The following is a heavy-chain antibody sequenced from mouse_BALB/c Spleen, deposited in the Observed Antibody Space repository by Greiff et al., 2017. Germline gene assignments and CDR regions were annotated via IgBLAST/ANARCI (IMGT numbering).Heavy chain of an antibody. D-gene: IGHD2-1*01. CDR1: GFNIKDTY. Sequence: EVNLVESGAELVKPGASVKLSCTASGFNIKDTYMHWVKQRPEQGLEWIGRIDPANGNTKYDPKFQGKATITADTSSNTAYLQLSSLTSEDTAVYYCAKSGNYGWFAYWGQGTLVTVSA. CDR3: AKSGNYGWFAY. J-gene: IGHJ3*01. V-gene: IGHV14-3*02. CDR2: IDPANGNT.